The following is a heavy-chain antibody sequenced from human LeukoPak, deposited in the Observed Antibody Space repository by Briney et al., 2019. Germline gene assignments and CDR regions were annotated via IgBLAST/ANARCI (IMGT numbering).Heavy chain of an antibody. CDR1: GFTFSSYS. CDR3: ARGEMATIKYYYYGMDV. Sequence: GGSLRLSCAASGFTFSSYSMNWVRQAPGKGLEWVSSISSSSSYIYYADSVKGRFTISRDNAKNSLYLQMNSLRAEDTAVYYCARGEMATIKYYYYGMDVWGQGTTVTVSS. D-gene: IGHD5-24*01. V-gene: IGHV3-21*01. J-gene: IGHJ6*02. CDR2: ISSSSSYI.